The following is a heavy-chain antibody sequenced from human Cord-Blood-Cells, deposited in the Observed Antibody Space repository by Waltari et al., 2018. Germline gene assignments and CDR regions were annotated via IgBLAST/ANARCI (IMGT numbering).Heavy chain of an antibody. Sequence: QVQLQQWGAGLLKPSETLSLTCAVYGGSFSGYSWSWIRQPPGKGLEWIGEINHSGSTNYNPSLKSRVTISVDTSKNQFSLKLSSVTAADTAVYYCARGPTIFGVVIMGFDYWGQGTLVTVSS. V-gene: IGHV4-34*01. CDR2: INHSGST. J-gene: IGHJ4*02. D-gene: IGHD3-3*01. CDR1: GGSFSGYS. CDR3: ARGPTIFGVVIMGFDY.